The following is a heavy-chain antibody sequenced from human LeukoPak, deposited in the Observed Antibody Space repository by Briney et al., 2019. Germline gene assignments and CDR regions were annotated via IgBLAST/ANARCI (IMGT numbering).Heavy chain of an antibody. CDR2: ISGSGGDT. Sequence: GGSLRLACTASGFTFNNYAIYWVRQAPGKGLGWVLGISGSGGDTYFADSVKGRFSISRDNFRNTVYLQINSLRDDDTAVYYCAKTTAGYSSGRYPGWPADYWGQGTVVTVSS. CDR3: AKTTAGYSSGRYPGWPADY. CDR1: GFTFNNYA. J-gene: IGHJ4*02. V-gene: IGHV3-23*01. D-gene: IGHD6-19*01.